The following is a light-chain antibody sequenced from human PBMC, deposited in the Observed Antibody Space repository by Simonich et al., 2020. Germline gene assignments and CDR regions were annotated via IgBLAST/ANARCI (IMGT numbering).Light chain of an antibody. V-gene: IGKV1-33*01. Sequence: DIQMTQSPSSLSASVGVRVTITCQASQDISNYLNWYQQKPGKAPKLLIYDASNLETEVPSRFSGSGSGTDFTFTISSLQPEDIATYYCQQYDNLPWTFGQGTKVEIK. CDR1: QDISNY. J-gene: IGKJ1*01. CDR2: DAS. CDR3: QQYDNLPWT.